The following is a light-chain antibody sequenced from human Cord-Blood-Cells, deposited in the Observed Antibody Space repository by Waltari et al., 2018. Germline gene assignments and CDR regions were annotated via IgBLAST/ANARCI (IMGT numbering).Light chain of an antibody. J-gene: IGKJ4*01. CDR1: QSVSSY. CDR2: DAS. V-gene: IGKV3-11*01. Sequence: EIVLTQSPATLSLSPGERDTLSCRASQSVSSYLAWYQHKPGQAPRLLIYDASNRATGIPARFSGSGSGTDFTLTISSLEPEDFAVYYCQQRSNWPLTFGGGTKVEIK. CDR3: QQRSNWPLT.